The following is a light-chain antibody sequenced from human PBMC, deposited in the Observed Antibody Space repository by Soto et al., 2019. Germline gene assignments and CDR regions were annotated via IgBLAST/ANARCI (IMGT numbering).Light chain of an antibody. CDR1: SSDVAGSNY. V-gene: IGLV2-14*01. Sequence: QSALTQPASVSGSPGQSITISCTGISSDVAGSNYVSWYQRHPGKAPKLIIYEVNNRPSGVSNRFSGSKSGNTASLTISGLQAEDEADYYCSSYTSSSTLYVFGSGTKATVL. CDR2: EVN. J-gene: IGLJ1*01. CDR3: SSYTSSSTLYV.